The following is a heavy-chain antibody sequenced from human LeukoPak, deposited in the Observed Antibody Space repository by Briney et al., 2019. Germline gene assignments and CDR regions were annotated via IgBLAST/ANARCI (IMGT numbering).Heavy chain of an antibody. V-gene: IGHV3-30-3*01. D-gene: IGHD5-18*01. CDR2: ISYDGSNK. CDR3: ARGELIGHGGIQLWSGTYYFDY. J-gene: IGHJ4*02. Sequence: GGSLRLSCAASGFTFSTYWMSWVRQAPGKGLEWVAVISYDGSNKYYADSVKGRFTISRDNSKNTLYLQMNSLRAEDTAVYYCARGELIGHGGIQLWSGTYYFDYWGQGTLVTVSS. CDR1: GFTFSTYW.